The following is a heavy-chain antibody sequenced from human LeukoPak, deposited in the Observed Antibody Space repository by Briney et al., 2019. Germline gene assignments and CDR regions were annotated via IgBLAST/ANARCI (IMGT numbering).Heavy chain of an antibody. D-gene: IGHD1-7*01. J-gene: IGHJ6*02. CDR2: TVSEIDGGTT. Sequence: GGSLRLSCAASGFTFNYAWMSWVRQVPGKGLEWVGQTVSEIDGGTTDYAALVKGRFTISRDDSKSTLYLQMNSLKIEDTAVYYCTTDEDWNYARKDVWGQGATVIVSS. CDR3: TTDEDWNYARKDV. V-gene: IGHV3-15*04. CDR1: GFTFNYAW.